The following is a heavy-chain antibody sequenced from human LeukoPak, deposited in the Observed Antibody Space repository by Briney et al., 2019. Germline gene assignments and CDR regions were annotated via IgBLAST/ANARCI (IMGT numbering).Heavy chain of an antibody. CDR2: IYYSGST. J-gene: IGHJ4*02. Sequence: PSETLSLTCTVSGGSISSYYWSWIRQPPGTGLEWIGYIYYSGSTNYNPSLKSRVTISVDTSKNQFSLKLSSVTAADTAVYYCARHSRGYFDYWGQGTLVTVSS. CDR3: ARHSRGYFDY. V-gene: IGHV4-59*01. CDR1: GGSISSYY.